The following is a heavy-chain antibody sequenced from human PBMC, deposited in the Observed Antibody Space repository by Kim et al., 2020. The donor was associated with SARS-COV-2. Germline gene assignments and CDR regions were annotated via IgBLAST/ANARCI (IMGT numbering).Heavy chain of an antibody. D-gene: IGHD6-13*01. Sequence: SVKVSCKASGGTFSSYAISWVRQAPGQGLEWMGGIIPIFGTANYAQKFQGRVTITADESTSTAYMELSSLRSEDTAVYYCARDQGAAAGRPPKTAEYFQHWGQGTLVTVSS. CDR1: GGTFSSYA. CDR3: ARDQGAAAGRPPKTAEYFQH. CDR2: IIPIFGTA. V-gene: IGHV1-69*13. J-gene: IGHJ1*01.